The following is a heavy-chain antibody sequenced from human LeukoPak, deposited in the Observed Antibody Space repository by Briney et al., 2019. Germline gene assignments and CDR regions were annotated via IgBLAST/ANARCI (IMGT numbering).Heavy chain of an antibody. V-gene: IGHV1-69*13. Sequence: ASVKVSCKASGGTFSSYAISWGRQAPGQGLEWMGGIIPIFGTANYAQKFQGRVTITADESTSTGYMELSSLRSEDTAVYYCARAGSGGNMNRPSSFYYWGQGTLVTVSS. J-gene: IGHJ4*02. D-gene: IGHD2/OR15-2a*01. CDR2: IIPIFGTA. CDR3: ARAGSGGNMNRPSSFYY. CDR1: GGTFSSYA.